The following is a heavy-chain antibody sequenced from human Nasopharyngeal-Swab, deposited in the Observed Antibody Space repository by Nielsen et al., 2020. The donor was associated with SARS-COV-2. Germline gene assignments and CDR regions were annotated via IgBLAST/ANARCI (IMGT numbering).Heavy chain of an antibody. J-gene: IGHJ3*02. D-gene: IGHD6-19*01. V-gene: IGHV3-30*04. Sequence: GESLKISCAASGFTFSSYAMHWVRQAPGKGLEWVAVISYDGSNKYYADSVKGRFTISRDNSKDTLYLQMNSLRAEDTAVYYCAKVKGSSGFNAFDIWGQGTMVTVSS. CDR3: AKVKGSSGFNAFDI. CDR2: ISYDGSNK. CDR1: GFTFSSYA.